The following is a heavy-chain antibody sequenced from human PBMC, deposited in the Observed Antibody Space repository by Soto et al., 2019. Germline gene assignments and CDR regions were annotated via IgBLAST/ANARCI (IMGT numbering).Heavy chain of an antibody. J-gene: IGHJ4*02. CDR1: SGSINSFY. CDR3: ARDRIIGTSYSDY. V-gene: IGHV4-4*07. CDR2: IHSGGTT. D-gene: IGHD1-7*01. Sequence: SETLSLTCTVSSGSINSFYWAWMRQPAGKGLEWIGRIHSGGTTNYNPSLSSRVTMSVDPSKNQFSLRLTSVTAADTAVYYCARDRIIGTSYSDYWGQGILVTVSS.